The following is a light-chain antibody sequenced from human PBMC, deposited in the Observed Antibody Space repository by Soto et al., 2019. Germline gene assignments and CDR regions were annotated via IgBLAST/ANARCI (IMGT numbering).Light chain of an antibody. CDR3: QQYGSSGT. J-gene: IGKJ1*01. CDR2: DAS. CDR1: QSVSSNY. V-gene: IGKV3-20*01. Sequence: EIVMTQSPGTLSLSPGETATLSCRASQSVSSNYVAWFHQKPGQAPRLLIYDASKRATGIPDRFSGSGSGTDFTLTISRLEPEDFAVYYCQQYGSSGTFGQGTKVDIK.